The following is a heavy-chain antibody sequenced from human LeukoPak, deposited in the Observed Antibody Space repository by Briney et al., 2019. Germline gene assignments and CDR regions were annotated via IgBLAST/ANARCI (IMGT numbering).Heavy chain of an antibody. CDR2: INHSGST. CDR1: GGSFSGYY. V-gene: IGHV4-34*01. J-gene: IGHJ4*02. D-gene: IGHD6-19*01. Sequence: SETLSLTCAVYGGSFSGYYWSWIRQPPGKGLEWIGEINHSGSTNHNPSLKSRVTISVDTSKNQFSLKLSSVTAADTAVYYCATERRYSSGWRPYWGQGTLVTVSS. CDR3: ATERRYSSGWRPY.